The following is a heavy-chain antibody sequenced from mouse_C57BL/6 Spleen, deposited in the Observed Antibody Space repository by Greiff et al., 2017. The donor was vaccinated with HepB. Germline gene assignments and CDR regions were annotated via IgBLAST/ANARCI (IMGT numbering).Heavy chain of an antibody. CDR3: DRVSPSPGY. V-gene: IGHV1-85*01. J-gene: IGHJ2*01. Sequence: QVQLKESGPELVKPGASVKLSCKASGYTFTSYEINWVKQRPGQGLEWIGWIYPRDGRTKYNEKFKGKATLAVDKSSSTAYMELHSLTSEDSAGYWCDRVSPSPGYWGQGTTLTVSS. D-gene: IGHD6-1*01. CDR1: GYTFTSYE. CDR2: IYPRDGRT.